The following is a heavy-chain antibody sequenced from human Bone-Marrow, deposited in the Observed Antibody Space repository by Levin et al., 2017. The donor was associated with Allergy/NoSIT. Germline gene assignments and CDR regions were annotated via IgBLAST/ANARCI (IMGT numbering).Heavy chain of an antibody. CDR3: AKDRSPGYYGSGRSMDV. Sequence: QAGGSLRLSCEASGFTLSSYGMHWVRQAPGKGLEWVAVITYDGSKNYYADSVKGRFTISRDTSKNTLYLQMNSLRTEDTAVYYCAKDRSPGYYGSGRSMDVWGKGTTVTVSS. D-gene: IGHD3-10*01. CDR1: GFTLSSYG. V-gene: IGHV3-30*18. CDR2: ITYDGSKN. J-gene: IGHJ6*03.